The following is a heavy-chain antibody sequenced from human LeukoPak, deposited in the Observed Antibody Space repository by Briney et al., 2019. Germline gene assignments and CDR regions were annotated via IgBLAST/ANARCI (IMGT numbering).Heavy chain of an antibody. V-gene: IGHV3-48*02. D-gene: IGHD3-10*01. J-gene: IGHJ4*02. CDR1: GFTFSSYS. Sequence: GGSLRLSCAASGFTFSSYSMNWIRQAPGKGLEWVSSISSSSRSIYYADSVKGRFIISRDNAKNSLYLQMNSLRDEDTALYYCARGDGWFGELSNFDYWGQGTLVTVSS. CDR3: ARGDGWFGELSNFDY. CDR2: ISSSSRSI.